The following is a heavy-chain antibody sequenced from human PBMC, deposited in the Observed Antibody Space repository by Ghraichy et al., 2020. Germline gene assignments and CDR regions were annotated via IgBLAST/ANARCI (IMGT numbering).Heavy chain of an antibody. CDR2: ISYSGSNT. V-gene: IGHV3-30*18. Sequence: GGSLRLSCAASGFTFSTYGMNWVRQAPGKGLEWVTFISYSGSNTYYADSVKGRFTISRDNSKSTLYLQMNSLRPEDTAVYYCVKDPILDYWGQGTLVTVPS. J-gene: IGHJ4*02. CDR3: VKDPILDY. CDR1: GFTFSTYG.